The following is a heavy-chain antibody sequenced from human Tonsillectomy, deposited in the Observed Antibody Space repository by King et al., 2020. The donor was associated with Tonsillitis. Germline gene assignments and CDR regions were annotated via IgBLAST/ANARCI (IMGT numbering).Heavy chain of an antibody. CDR2: ISYDGSNK. J-gene: IGHJ6*02. CDR3: ATDSTWMAQLVLNYYYYSGMYV. D-gene: IGHD6-6*01. CDR1: GFTFSSYG. V-gene: IGHV3-30*03. Sequence: VQLVESGGGVVQPGRSLRLSCAASGFTFSSYGMHWVRQAPGKGLEWVAGISYDGSNKYYADSVKGRFTISRDNSKNTLYLQMNSLRAEDTAVYYCATDSTWMAQLVLNYYYYSGMYVWGQGTTVTVSS.